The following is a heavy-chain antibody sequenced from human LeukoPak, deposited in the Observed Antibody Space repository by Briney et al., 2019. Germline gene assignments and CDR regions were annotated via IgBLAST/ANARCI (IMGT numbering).Heavy chain of an antibody. J-gene: IGHJ4*02. CDR1: GFTFSNAW. Sequence: GGSLRLSCAVSGFTFSNAWMSWVRQAPGKGLEWVGRIKSKTEGGTTEYAAPVKGRFTISRDDSKNTVYLQMNSLKTEDTAVYYCTTNVADIWPYCFDYWGQGTLVTVSS. CDR2: IKSKTEGGTT. D-gene: IGHD3-9*01. CDR3: TTNVADIWPYCFDY. V-gene: IGHV3-15*01.